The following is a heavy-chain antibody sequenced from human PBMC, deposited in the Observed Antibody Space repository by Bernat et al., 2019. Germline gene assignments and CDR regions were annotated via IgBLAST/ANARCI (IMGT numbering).Heavy chain of an antibody. CDR3: VRDNANWAFDC. V-gene: IGHV3-43*02. CDR1: GFIFNAYV. Sequence: EVQLVESGGGVIQPGGSLRLSCAPSGFIFNAYVMHWVRQAPGMGLEWVSRISYDSSGTSYADSVKGRFTISRDNIKNSLYLQMNSLRVEDTALYYCVRDNANWAFDCWGRGTLVTVSS. J-gene: IGHJ4*02. CDR2: ISYDSSGT. D-gene: IGHD7-27*01.